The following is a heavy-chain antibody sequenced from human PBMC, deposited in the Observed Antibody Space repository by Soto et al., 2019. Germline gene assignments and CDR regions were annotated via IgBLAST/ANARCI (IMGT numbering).Heavy chain of an antibody. J-gene: IGHJ4*02. CDR2: IDPSTGTT. CDR1: GYTFTSNY. CDR3: ARASITNDFDL. V-gene: IGHV1-46*01. D-gene: IGHD1-20*01. Sequence: QVQLMQSGAEVKKPGASVKISCKASGYTFTSNYLHWVRQAPGQGPEWMGIIDPSTGTTDYSQRFRSRVTMTRDTSTTTVYMQLGSLKSDDMAVYYCARASITNDFDLWGQGTLVTVSS.